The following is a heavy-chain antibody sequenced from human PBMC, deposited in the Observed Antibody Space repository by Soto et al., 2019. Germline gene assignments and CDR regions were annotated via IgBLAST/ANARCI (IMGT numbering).Heavy chain of an antibody. CDR1: GFTFSSYS. V-gene: IGHV3-21*01. CDR3: ASQNNWNFRVNAFDI. D-gene: IGHD1-7*01. CDR2: ISSSSSYI. J-gene: IGHJ3*02. Sequence: GGSLRLSCAASGFTFSSYSMNWVRQAPGKGLEWVSSISSSSSYIYYADSVKGRFTISRDNAKNSLYLQMNSLRAEDTAVYYCASQNNWNFRVNAFDIWGQGTMVTVSS.